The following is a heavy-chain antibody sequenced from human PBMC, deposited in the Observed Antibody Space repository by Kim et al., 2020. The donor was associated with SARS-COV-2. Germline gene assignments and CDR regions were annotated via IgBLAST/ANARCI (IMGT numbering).Heavy chain of an antibody. Sequence: SEILSLTCAVYGGSFSGYYWSWIRQPPGKGLEWIGEINHSGSTNYNPSLKSRVTISVDTSKNQFSLKLSSVTAADTAVYYCARLAGIAVAGTSRFCDWGQGTLVTVSS. D-gene: IGHD6-19*01. CDR2: INHSGST. CDR3: ARLAGIAVAGTSRFCD. J-gene: IGHJ4*02. V-gene: IGHV4-34*01. CDR1: GGSFSGYY.